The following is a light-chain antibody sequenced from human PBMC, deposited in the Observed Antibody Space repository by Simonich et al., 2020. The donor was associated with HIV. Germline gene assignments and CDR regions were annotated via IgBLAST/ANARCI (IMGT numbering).Light chain of an antibody. V-gene: IGLV2-14*01. CDR3: SSYTSSSTLGV. CDR1: SSDVGGYNY. Sequence: QSALTQPPSASGSPGQSVTISCTGTSSDVGGYNYVSWYQQHPGKAPKLIIYEDNKRPSGVSNRFSGSKSGNTASLTISGLQAEDAADYYCSSYTSSSTLGVFGGGTKLTVL. J-gene: IGLJ3*02. CDR2: EDN.